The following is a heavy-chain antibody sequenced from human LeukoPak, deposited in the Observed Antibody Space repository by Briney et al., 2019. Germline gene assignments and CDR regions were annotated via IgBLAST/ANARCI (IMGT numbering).Heavy chain of an antibody. CDR1: GFSLSTSGMC. CDR2: IDWDDDR. D-gene: IGHD6-6*01. J-gene: IGHJ4*02. CDR3: ARINHFESDAKYSSLPDK. Sequence: SGPALVKPTQTLTLTCTFSGFSLSTSGMCVSWIRQPPGKALEWLARIDWDDDRYYSTSLKTRLTISKDTSKNQVVLTMTNMDPVDTATYFCARINHFESDAKYSSLPDKWGQGTLVTVSS. V-gene: IGHV2-70*11.